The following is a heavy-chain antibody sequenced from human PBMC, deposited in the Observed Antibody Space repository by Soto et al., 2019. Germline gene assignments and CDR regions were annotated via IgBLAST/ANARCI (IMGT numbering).Heavy chain of an antibody. D-gene: IGHD6-19*01. Sequence: EVQLVESGGGLVQPGGSLRLSCAASGFTFSSYWMSWVRQAPGQGLEWVANIKADGSEIYYVDSVKGRFTISRDNAKNSLYLQMNSLRAEDTAVYFCARDHEQWLTNYYYYGMDVWGQGTTVTVSS. CDR3: ARDHEQWLTNYYYYGMDV. V-gene: IGHV3-7*04. CDR1: GFTFSSYW. CDR2: IKADGSEI. J-gene: IGHJ6*02.